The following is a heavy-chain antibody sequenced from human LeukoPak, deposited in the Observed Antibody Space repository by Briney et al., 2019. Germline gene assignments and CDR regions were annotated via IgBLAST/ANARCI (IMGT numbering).Heavy chain of an antibody. V-gene: IGHV1-69*13. D-gene: IGHD3-10*01. Sequence: ASVKVSCKASGYTFTSYGISWVRQAPGQGLEWMGGIIPIFGTANYAQKFQGRVTITADESTSTAYMELSSLRSEDTAVYYCAREQITMVRGVIIKGAFVIWGQGTMVTVSS. J-gene: IGHJ3*02. CDR2: IIPIFGTA. CDR3: AREQITMVRGVIIKGAFVI. CDR1: GYTFTSYG.